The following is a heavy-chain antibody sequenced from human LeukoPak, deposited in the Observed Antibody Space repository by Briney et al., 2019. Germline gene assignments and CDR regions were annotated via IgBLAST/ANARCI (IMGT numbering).Heavy chain of an antibody. CDR3: ARLYYDFWSGYEGYFDY. CDR1: GGSISSSSYY. CDR2: IYYSGST. V-gene: IGHV4-39*01. J-gene: IGHJ4*02. D-gene: IGHD3-3*01. Sequence: SETLSLTCTVSGGSISSSSYYWGWIRQPPGKGLEWIGSIYYSGSTYYNPSLKSRVTISVDTSKNQFSLKLSSVTAADAAVYYCARLYYDFWSGYEGYFDYWGQGTLVTVSS.